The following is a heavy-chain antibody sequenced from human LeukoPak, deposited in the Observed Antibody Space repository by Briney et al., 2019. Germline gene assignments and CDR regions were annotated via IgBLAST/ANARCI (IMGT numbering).Heavy chain of an antibody. Sequence: GGSLRLSCAASGFTFSSYWMSWVRQAPGKGLEWVSYISSSGTTFSYAGSVKGRFTISRDNAKNSLYLQMNSLIAEDTAVYYCATTPRYTYGYSWGQGTLVTVSS. CDR1: GFTFSSYW. D-gene: IGHD5-18*01. CDR2: ISSSGTTF. V-gene: IGHV3-11*04. J-gene: IGHJ4*02. CDR3: ATTPRYTYGYS.